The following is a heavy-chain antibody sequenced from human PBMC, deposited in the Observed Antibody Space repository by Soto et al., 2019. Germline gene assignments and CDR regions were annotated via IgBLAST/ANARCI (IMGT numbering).Heavy chain of an antibody. CDR3: ARIGMVRVVTFHGDYYYMDF. D-gene: IGHD3-10*01. J-gene: IGHJ6*03. CDR1: GGTFSSYT. V-gene: IGHV1-69*02. Sequence: ASVKVSCKASGGTFSSYTISWVRQAPGQGIEWMGRIIPILGIANYAQKFQGRVTITADKSTSTAYMELSSLRSEDTAVYYCARIGMVRVVTFHGDYYYMDFWGTGTTVTVS. CDR2: IIPILGIA.